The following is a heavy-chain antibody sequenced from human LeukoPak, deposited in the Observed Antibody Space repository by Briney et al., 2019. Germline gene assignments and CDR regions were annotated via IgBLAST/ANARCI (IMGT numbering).Heavy chain of an antibody. J-gene: IGHJ4*02. CDR3: ARKHPGWGSNYFDH. CDR1: GGSISSYY. CDR2: IYTSGST. D-gene: IGHD6-19*01. V-gene: IGHV4-4*09. Sequence: SETLSLTCTVSGGSISSYYWSWIRQPPGKGLEWVGYIYTSGSTNYNPSLKSRVTISVDTSKNQFSLKLSSVTAADTAVYYCARKHPGWGSNYFDHWGQGTLVTVSS.